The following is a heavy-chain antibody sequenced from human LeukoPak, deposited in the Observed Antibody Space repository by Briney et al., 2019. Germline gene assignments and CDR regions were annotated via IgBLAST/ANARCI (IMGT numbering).Heavy chain of an antibody. CDR1: GFTFDDYA. D-gene: IGHD6-19*01. Sequence: PGGSLRLSCAASGFTFDDYAMHWVRQAPGKGLEWVSGISWNSGSIGYADSVKGRFTISRDNAKNSLYLQMNSLRAENTALYYCAKGGSGGYYFDYWGQGTLATVSS. CDR2: ISWNSGSI. V-gene: IGHV3-9*01. CDR3: AKGGSGGYYFDY. J-gene: IGHJ4*02.